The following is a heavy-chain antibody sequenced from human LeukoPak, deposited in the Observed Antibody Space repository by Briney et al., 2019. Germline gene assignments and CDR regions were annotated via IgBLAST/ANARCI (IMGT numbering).Heavy chain of an antibody. CDR2: ISSSSSYI. CDR1: GFTFSGYS. J-gene: IGHJ3*02. CDR3: ARDPRAHAFDI. V-gene: IGHV3-21*01. Sequence: GGSLRLSCAASGFTFSGYSMNWVRQAPGKGLEWVSSISSSSSYIYYADSVKGRFTISRDNAKNSLYLQMNSLRAEDTAVYYCARDPRAHAFDIWGQGTMVTVSS.